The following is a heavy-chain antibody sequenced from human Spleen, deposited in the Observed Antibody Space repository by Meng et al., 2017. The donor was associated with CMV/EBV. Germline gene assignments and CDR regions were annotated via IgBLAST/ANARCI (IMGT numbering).Heavy chain of an antibody. CDR2: IYWNDDK. CDR3: ARSPVGYGHDWFDS. Sequence: FSGFSLNTVGVGVGWIRQPPGKALEWLALIYWNDDKPYNPSLERRLTITKDTSKNQVVLSTTNMDPVDTATYFCARSPVGYGHDWFDSWGQGVLVTVSS. CDR1: GFSLNTVGVG. J-gene: IGHJ5*01. V-gene: IGHV2-5*01. D-gene: IGHD4-17*01.